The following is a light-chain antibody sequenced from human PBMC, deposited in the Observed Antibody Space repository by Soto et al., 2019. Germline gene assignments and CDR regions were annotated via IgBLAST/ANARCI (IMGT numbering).Light chain of an antibody. CDR3: SSYTTGGSYV. J-gene: IGLJ1*01. CDR1: SSDVGGYNS. Sequence: LTQPASVSGSPGLSIAISCTGTSSDVGGYNSVSWYQQHPGKAPKLMIYDVSNRPSGVSNRFSGSKSGNTASLTISGLQAEDEGDYYCSSYTTGGSYVFGTGTKVTVL. CDR2: DVS. V-gene: IGLV2-14*01.